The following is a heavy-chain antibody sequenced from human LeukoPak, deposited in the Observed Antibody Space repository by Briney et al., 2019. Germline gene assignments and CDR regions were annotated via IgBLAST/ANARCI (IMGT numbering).Heavy chain of an antibody. V-gene: IGHV4-59*08. D-gene: IGHD6-13*01. Sequence: SETLSLTCTASGCSISSYYWSWIRQPPGKGLEWIGYIYYSGSTNYNPSLKSRVTISVDTSKNQFSLKLSSVTAADTAVYYCARTYSSSWIDYWGQGTLVTVSS. CDR1: GCSISSYY. J-gene: IGHJ4*02. CDR2: IYYSGST. CDR3: ARTYSSSWIDY.